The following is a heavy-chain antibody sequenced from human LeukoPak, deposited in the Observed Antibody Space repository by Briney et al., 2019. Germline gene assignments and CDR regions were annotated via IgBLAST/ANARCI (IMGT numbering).Heavy chain of an antibody. J-gene: IGHJ5*02. V-gene: IGHV4-4*07. D-gene: IGHD3-16*01. CDR1: GGSMSSYY. Sequence: SETLSLTCTVSGGSMSSYYWSFIRQPAGKGLEWIGRIHTSWTTYYNPSLKSRVTMSVDTSRNQFSLRLASVTAADTAVYYCARGDYYDGGGRNWFDPWGQGTLVTVSS. CDR2: IHTSWTT. CDR3: ARGDYYDGGGRNWFDP.